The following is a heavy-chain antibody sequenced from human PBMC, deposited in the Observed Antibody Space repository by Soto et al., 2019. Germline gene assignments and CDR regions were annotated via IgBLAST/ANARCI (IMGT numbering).Heavy chain of an antibody. J-gene: IGHJ6*03. D-gene: IGHD1-26*01. Sequence: GSLRLSCAASGFTVSSNYMSWVRQAPGKGLEWVSVIYSGGSTYYADSVKGRFTISRDNSKNTLYLQMNSLRAEDTAVYYCARAAIYFDYYYYMDVWGKGTTVTVSS. V-gene: IGHV3-66*01. CDR2: IYSGGST. CDR1: GFTVSSNY. CDR3: ARAAIYFDYYYYMDV.